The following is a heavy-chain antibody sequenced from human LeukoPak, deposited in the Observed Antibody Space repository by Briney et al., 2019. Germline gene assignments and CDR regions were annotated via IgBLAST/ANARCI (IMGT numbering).Heavy chain of an antibody. CDR3: AKSAGVIGTYCSITSCNAGSYYMDF. J-gene: IGHJ6*03. V-gene: IGHV3-23*01. CDR1: GFTFSSYA. CDR2: ISGSGGST. D-gene: IGHD2-2*01. Sequence: GGSLRLSCAASGFTFSSYAISWVRQAPGKGLEWVSAISGSGGSTYYADSVKGRFTISRDNSKNTLYLQMNSLRAEDTAVYYCAKSAGVIGTYCSITSCNAGSYYMDFWGKGTTVTVSS.